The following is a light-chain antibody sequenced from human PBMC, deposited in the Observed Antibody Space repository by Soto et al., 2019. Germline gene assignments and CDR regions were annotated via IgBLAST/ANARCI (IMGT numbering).Light chain of an antibody. CDR3: QQYNSYSPWT. CDR2: DAS. Sequence: DIQMTQSPSTLSASVGDRVTISCRASQSISSWLAWYQQKPGKAPKLLIYDASSLESGVPSRFSGSGFGTDFTLTISSLQPDDFATYYCQQYNSYSPWTFGQGTKVEIK. V-gene: IGKV1-5*01. CDR1: QSISSW. J-gene: IGKJ1*01.